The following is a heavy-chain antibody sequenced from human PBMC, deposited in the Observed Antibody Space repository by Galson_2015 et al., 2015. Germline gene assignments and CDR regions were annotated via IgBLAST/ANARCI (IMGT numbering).Heavy chain of an antibody. CDR1: GFIFYDYT. CDR2: IAWDGGFT. D-gene: IGHD3-10*01. Sequence: SLRLSCAASGFIFYDYTIHWVRHAPGKGLEWVSLIAWDGGFTYYADSVRGRFTISRDNNKNSVYLEMNSLTTADTAFYYCASSRGFAESFDSGGQGTLVTGSA. CDR3: ASSRGFAESFDS. J-gene: IGHJ4*02. V-gene: IGHV3-43*01.